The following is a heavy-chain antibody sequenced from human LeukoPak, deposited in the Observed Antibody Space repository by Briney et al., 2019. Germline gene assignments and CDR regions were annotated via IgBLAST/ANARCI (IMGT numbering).Heavy chain of an antibody. D-gene: IGHD3-22*01. Sequence: QAGGSLRLSCAASGFTFSSYDMTWIRQAPGKGLEWVAFIDKSGGTTYYADSVKGRFTISRDNAKSSLYLQMNSLRAEDTAVYYCARDQENWYYDSIGGYFDYWGQGTLVTVSS. CDR2: IDKSGGTT. J-gene: IGHJ4*02. CDR1: GFTFSSYD. CDR3: ARDQENWYYDSIGGYFDY. V-gene: IGHV3-48*04.